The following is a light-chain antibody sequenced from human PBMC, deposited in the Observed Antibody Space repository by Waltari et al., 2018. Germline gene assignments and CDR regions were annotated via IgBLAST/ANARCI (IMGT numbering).Light chain of an antibody. Sequence: ETVLTQSPGTLSLSPGERATLSCRASQNVDRYLAWYQQKPGQAPRLLIYDASIRATGIPARFSGGGSGTDFTLTINSLEPDDFATYYCQQRKNWPPLTFGGGTKVEIK. J-gene: IGKJ4*01. CDR3: QQRKNWPPLT. CDR2: DAS. CDR1: QNVDRY. V-gene: IGKV3-11*01.